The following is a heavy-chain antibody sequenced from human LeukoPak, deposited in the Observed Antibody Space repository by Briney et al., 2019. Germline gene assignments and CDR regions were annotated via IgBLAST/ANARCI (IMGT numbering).Heavy chain of an antibody. CDR2: ISSSGSIM. CDR1: GFSFSTYE. J-gene: IGHJ4*02. V-gene: IGHV3-48*03. Sequence: GGSLRLSCAASGFSFSTYEMNWVRLAPGKGLEWVSYISSSGSIMYSADSVKSRFTISRDNTKNSLYLQMNSLRAEDTAIYYCSVQYSSSSVVDYWGQGSLVTVSS. CDR3: SVQYSSSSVVDY. D-gene: IGHD6-6*01.